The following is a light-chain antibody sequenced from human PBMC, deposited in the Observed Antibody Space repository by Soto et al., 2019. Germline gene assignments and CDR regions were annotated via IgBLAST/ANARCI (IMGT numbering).Light chain of an antibody. CDR1: QTISSW. V-gene: IGKV1-5*03. CDR2: KAS. CDR3: QHYNSYSEA. J-gene: IGKJ1*01. Sequence: DIQMTHSPSTLSGSVGDRVTITFRASQTISSWLAWYQQKPGKAPKLLIYKASTLKSGVPSRFSGSGSGTEFTLTISSLQPDDFATYCCQHYNSYSEAFGQGTKVDIK.